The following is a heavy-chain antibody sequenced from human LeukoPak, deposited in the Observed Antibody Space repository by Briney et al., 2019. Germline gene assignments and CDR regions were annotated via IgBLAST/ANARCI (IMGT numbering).Heavy chain of an antibody. J-gene: IGHJ3*02. CDR2: INPSGGST. V-gene: IGHV1-46*01. Sequence: ASVKVSCKASGYTFTSYYMHWVRQAPGQGLEWMGIINPSGGSTSYAQKFQGRVTMTRDTSTSTVYMELSSLRSEDTAVYYCGRESIVDDAFDIWGQGTMVTVSS. D-gene: IGHD2-15*01. CDR3: GRESIVDDAFDI. CDR1: GYTFTSYY.